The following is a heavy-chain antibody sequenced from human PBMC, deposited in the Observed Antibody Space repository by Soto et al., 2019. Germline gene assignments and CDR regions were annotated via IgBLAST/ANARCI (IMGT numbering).Heavy chain of an antibody. V-gene: IGHV4-59*01. J-gene: IGHJ4*02. D-gene: IGHD3-3*01. CDR1: GGSFSGYY. Sequence: SETLSLTCAVYGGSFSGYYWSWIRQPPGKGLERIGYIYYIGSTNYIPSLKSRVTISVDTSKNQFSLKLSSVTAADTAAYYCARSGGYDFWSGYYELYFDYWGQGTLVTVSS. CDR2: IYYIGST. CDR3: ARSGGYDFWSGYYELYFDY.